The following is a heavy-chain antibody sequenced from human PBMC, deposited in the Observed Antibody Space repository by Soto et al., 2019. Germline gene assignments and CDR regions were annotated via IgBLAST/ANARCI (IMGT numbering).Heavy chain of an antibody. V-gene: IGHV4-4*03. J-gene: IGHJ6*02. D-gene: IGHD6-19*01. CDR2: IYHSGST. CDR3: AGFIAVAGLYYYYDMDV. Sequence: PETLSLTCAVSGGSISSSNWWSWVRQPPGKGLEWIGEIYHSGSTNYNPSLKSRVTISVDKSKNQFSLKLSSVTAADTAVYYCAGFIAVAGLYYYYDMDVWGQGTTVTVSS. CDR1: GGSISSSNW.